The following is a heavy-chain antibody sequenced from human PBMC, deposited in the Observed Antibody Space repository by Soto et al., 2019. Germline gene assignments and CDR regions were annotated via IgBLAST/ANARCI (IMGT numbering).Heavy chain of an antibody. CDR2: ISGSGGST. D-gene: IGHD2-2*01. CDR1: GFTFSSYA. Sequence: EVQLLESGGGLVQPGGSLRLSCAASGFTFSSYAMSWVRQAPGKGLEWVSAISGSGGSTYYADSVKGRFTISRDNSKNTLYRQRNSLSAEDTALYYCAKRGGSSTSAGTFDYWGQGTLVTVSS. J-gene: IGHJ4*02. CDR3: AKRGGSSTSAGTFDY. V-gene: IGHV3-23*01.